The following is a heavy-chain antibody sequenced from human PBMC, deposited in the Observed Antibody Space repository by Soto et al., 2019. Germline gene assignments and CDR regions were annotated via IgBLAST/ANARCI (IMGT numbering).Heavy chain of an antibody. CDR1: GFTFSSYA. CDR2: ISGSGVST. V-gene: IGHV3-23*01. J-gene: IGHJ6*02. Sequence: GGSLRLSCAASGFTFSSYAMSWVRQAPGKGLEWVSAISGSGVSTYYADSVKGRFTISRDNSKNTLYLQMNSLRAEDSAVYYCAKQYYDFWSGTELYYYYGMDVWGQGTTVTVSS. D-gene: IGHD3-3*01. CDR3: AKQYYDFWSGTELYYYYGMDV.